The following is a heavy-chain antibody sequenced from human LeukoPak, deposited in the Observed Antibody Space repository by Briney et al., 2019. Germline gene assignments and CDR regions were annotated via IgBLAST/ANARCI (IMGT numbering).Heavy chain of an antibody. J-gene: IGHJ4*02. CDR2: IYHSGGT. D-gene: IGHD2-21*01. V-gene: IGHV4-4*02. CDR1: GDPINSIDW. Sequence: SETLSLTCAVSGDPINSIDWWSWVRPSPARGLEWIGEIYHSGGTNYNPSFKSRVTISIDKSKNHLSLKLTSVTAADTAVYYCARLADWPIAKNYYFDYWGQGTLVTVSS. CDR3: ARLADWPIAKNYYFDY.